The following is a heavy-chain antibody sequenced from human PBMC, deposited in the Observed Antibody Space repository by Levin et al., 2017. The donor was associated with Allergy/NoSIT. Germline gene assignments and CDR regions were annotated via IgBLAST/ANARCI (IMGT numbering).Heavy chain of an antibody. J-gene: IGHJ5*02. CDR2: ISGSGTYI. V-gene: IGHV3-21*04. CDR3: ARDQGRA. CDR1: GFSLSGYS. Sequence: GGSLRLSCVASGFSLSGYSMNWVRQAPGKGLEWVSTISGSGTYINYVDSVKGRFAISRDDAKNSVYLQMNSLRDEDTAVYFCARDQGRAWGQGVGVTVSS.